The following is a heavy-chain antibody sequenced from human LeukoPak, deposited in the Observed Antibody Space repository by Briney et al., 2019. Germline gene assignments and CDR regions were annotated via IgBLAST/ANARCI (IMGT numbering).Heavy chain of an antibody. V-gene: IGHV1-69*16. CDR3: ATFVGTGNDN. Sequence: GASVKVSCKASGGTFSSFTFTWVRQAPGQGLEWMGGNFPIVGAATYAQKFEGRLTISKDGLTTTAYMELSGLRSQDTAVYYCATFVGTGNDNWGQGTLITVSS. J-gene: IGHJ4*02. D-gene: IGHD7-27*01. CDR1: GGTFSSFT. CDR2: NFPIVGAA.